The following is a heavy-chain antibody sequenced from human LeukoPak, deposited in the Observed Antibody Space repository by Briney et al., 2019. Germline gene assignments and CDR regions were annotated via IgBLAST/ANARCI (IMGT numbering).Heavy chain of an antibody. V-gene: IGHV1-8*02. CDR1: GGTFSTYA. CDR3: ARSPREVAASYYYYYYYMDV. CDR2: MNPNSGNT. Sequence: ASVKVSCKASGGTFSTYAINWVRQATGQGLEWMGWMNPNSGNTGYAQKFQGRVTMTRNTSISTAYRELSSLRSEDTAVYYCARSPREVAASYYYYYYYMDVWGKGTTVTVSS. D-gene: IGHD2-15*01. J-gene: IGHJ6*03.